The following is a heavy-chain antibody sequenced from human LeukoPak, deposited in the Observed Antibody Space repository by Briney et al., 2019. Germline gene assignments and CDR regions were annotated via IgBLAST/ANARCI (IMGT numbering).Heavy chain of an antibody. D-gene: IGHD3-16*01. V-gene: IGHV1-2*02. J-gene: IGHJ4*02. CDR1: GYTFTGYY. Sequence: ASVKVSCKASGYTFTGYYMHWVRQAPGQGLEWMGWINPNSGATKYAQKFQGRVTMTRDTSIGTAYMELRSLRSDDTAVYYCARANYVWGSYSFDYWGQGTLVTVSS. CDR2: INPNSGAT. CDR3: ARANYVWGSYSFDY.